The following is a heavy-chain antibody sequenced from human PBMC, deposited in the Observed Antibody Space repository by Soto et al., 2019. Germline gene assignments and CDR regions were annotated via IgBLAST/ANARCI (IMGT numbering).Heavy chain of an antibody. CDR1: GYIFTIYG. CDR2: ISTYNGDT. V-gene: IGHV1-18*01. D-gene: IGHD6-19*01. CDR3: ARGHGSGRTYYFDY. J-gene: IGHJ4*02. Sequence: ASVNVSCKTSGYIFTIYGISWVRQAPGQGLEWMGWISTYNGDTNYAQKLQGRVTMTTDTSTSTAYMELRSLRSDDTAVYYCARGHGSGRTYYFDYWGQGTLVTVSS.